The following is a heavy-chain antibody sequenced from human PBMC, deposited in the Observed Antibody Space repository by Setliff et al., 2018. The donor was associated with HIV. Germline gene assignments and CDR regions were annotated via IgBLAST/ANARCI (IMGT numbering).Heavy chain of an antibody. D-gene: IGHD3-22*01. CDR2: IYHSGST. Sequence: SETLSLTCTVSGYSISSGYYWGWIRQPPGKGLEWIANIYHSGSTYYNPSLKSRVTISLDTSKKQFALKLSSVTAADTAVYHCARVADSSGYYHLDYWGQGTLVTVSS. CDR1: GYSISSGYY. J-gene: IGHJ4*02. CDR3: ARVADSSGYYHLDY. V-gene: IGHV4-38-2*02.